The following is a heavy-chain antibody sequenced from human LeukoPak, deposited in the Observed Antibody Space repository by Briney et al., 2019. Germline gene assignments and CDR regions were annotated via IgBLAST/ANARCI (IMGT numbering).Heavy chain of an antibody. CDR1: GFTFSSYW. Sequence: PGGSLRLSCAASGFTFSSYWMHWVHQVPGKGLVWVSRVNSDGSSTTYADSVKGRFTISRDNSKHTLYLQMNSLRAEDTAVYYCAKDGHDILTGYYSYYYYGVDVWGQGTTVTVS. J-gene: IGHJ6*02. CDR2: VNSDGSST. V-gene: IGHV3-74*01. CDR3: AKDGHDILTGYYSYYYYGVDV. D-gene: IGHD3-9*01.